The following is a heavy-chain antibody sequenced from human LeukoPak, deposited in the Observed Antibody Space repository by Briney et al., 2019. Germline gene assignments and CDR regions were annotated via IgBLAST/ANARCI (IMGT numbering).Heavy chain of an antibody. CDR3: ARARGEYCSSTSCYNWFDP. Sequence: SETLSLTCTVSGGSISSSSYDWGWLRQPPGKGLQWIVSIYYSGSTYYNPSLKSRVTISVDTSKNQFSLKLSSVTAADTAVYYCARARGEYCSSTSCYNWFDPWGQGTLVTVSS. J-gene: IGHJ5*02. CDR1: GGSISSSSYD. V-gene: IGHV4-39*01. CDR2: IYYSGST. D-gene: IGHD2-2*01.